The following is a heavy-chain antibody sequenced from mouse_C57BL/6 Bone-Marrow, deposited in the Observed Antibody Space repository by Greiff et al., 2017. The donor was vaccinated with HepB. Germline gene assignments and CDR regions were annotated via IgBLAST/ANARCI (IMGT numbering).Heavy chain of an antibody. J-gene: IGHJ2*01. Sequence: VQLQHPGAELVKPGASVKMSCKASGYTFTSYWITWVKQRPGQGLEWIGDNYPGSGSTNYNEKFKSKATLTVDTSSSTAYMQLSSLTSEDSAVYYCARNYSYDKGSHYFDYWGQGTTLTVSS. CDR3: ARNYSYDKGSHYFDY. V-gene: IGHV1-55*01. CDR1: GYTFTSYW. D-gene: IGHD2-12*01. CDR2: NYPGSGST.